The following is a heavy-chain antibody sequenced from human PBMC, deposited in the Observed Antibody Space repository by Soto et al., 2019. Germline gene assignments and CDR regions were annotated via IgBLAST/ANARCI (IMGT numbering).Heavy chain of an antibody. Sequence: PGGSLRLSCAASGFTFSSYAMHWVRQAPGKGLEWVAVISYDGSNKNYADSVKGRFTISRDNSKNTLYLQMNSLRAEDTAVYYCARGYDFWSGYYYPYGMAVWGQGTTVTVSS. V-gene: IGHV3-30-3*01. J-gene: IGHJ6*02. CDR3: ARGYDFWSGYYYPYGMAV. CDR1: GFTFSSYA. CDR2: ISYDGSNK. D-gene: IGHD3-3*01.